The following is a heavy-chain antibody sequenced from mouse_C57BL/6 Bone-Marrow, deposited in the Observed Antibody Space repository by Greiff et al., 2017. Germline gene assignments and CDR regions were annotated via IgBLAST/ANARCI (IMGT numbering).Heavy chain of an antibody. CDR2: INPSSGYT. CDR3: ARRKGGKYGNYPFAR. D-gene: IGHD2-10*02. Sequence: QVHVKQSGAELAKPGASVKLSCKASGYTFTSYWMHWVKQRPGQGLEWIGYINPSSGYTKYNQKFKDKATLTADKSSSTAYMQLSSLTYEDSAVYYCARRKGGKYGNYPFARRGQGTLVTVSA. CDR1: GYTFTSYW. J-gene: IGHJ3*01. V-gene: IGHV1-7*01.